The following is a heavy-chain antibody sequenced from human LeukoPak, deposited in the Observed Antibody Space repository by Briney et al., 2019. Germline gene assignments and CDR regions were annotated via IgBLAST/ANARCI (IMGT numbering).Heavy chain of an antibody. V-gene: IGHV3-74*01. CDR3: AREGYYDSSGYSIRFSY. CDR2: INSDGRTT. D-gene: IGHD3-22*01. Sequence: GGSLRLSCAASEFTFSSYWMHWVRQAPGKGLVWVSRINSDGRTTIYADSVKGRFTISRDNAKNTLYLQTNSLRAEDTAVYYCAREGYYDSSGYSIRFSYWGQGTLVTVSS. J-gene: IGHJ4*02. CDR1: EFTFSSYW.